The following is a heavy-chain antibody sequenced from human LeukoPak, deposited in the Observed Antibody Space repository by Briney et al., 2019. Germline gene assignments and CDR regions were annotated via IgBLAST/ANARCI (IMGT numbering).Heavy chain of an antibody. D-gene: IGHD3-22*01. CDR3: AKDQNYYDSSGYYHDY. CDR1: GFTFSSYA. V-gene: IGHV3-23*01. CDR2: ISGSGGST. J-gene: IGHJ4*02. Sequence: GGSLRLSCAASGFTFSSYAMSWVRQAPGKGLEWVSAISGSGGSTYYADSVKGRFTISRDNSKNTLCLQMNSLRAEDTAVYYCAKDQNYYDSSGYYHDYWGQGTLVTVSS.